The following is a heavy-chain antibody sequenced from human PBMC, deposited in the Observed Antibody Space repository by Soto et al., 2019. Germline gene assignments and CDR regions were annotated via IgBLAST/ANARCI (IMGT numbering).Heavy chain of an antibody. CDR1: GYTFTSYG. V-gene: IGHV1-18*01. D-gene: IGHD3-22*01. Sequence: QVQLVQSGAEVKKPGASVKVSCKASGYTFTSYGISWVRQAPGQGLEWMGCISAYNGNTNYAQKLQGRVTMTTDTATSTAYMEQRSLRSDDTAVYYCARYREYDNSGYYSSSDYWGQGTLVTVSS. CDR2: ISAYNGNT. CDR3: ARYREYDNSGYYSSSDY. J-gene: IGHJ4*02.